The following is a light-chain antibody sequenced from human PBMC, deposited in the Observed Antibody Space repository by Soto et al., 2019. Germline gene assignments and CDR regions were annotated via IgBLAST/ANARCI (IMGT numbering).Light chain of an antibody. J-gene: IGLJ2*01. Sequence: QSVLTQPASVSGSPGQSITISCTGTSSDIGGYNFVSWYQQHPGKAPKLMVYQVSNRPSGFSNRFSGSKSGNTASLTISGLQAEDEAVYYCSSYAAGSTLVVFGGGTKLTVL. V-gene: IGLV2-14*01. CDR1: SSDIGGYNF. CDR2: QVS. CDR3: SSYAAGSTLVV.